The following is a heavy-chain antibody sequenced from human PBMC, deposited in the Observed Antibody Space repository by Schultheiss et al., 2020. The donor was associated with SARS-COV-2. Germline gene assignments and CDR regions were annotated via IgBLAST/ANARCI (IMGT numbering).Heavy chain of an antibody. D-gene: IGHD6-13*01. Sequence: GGSLRLSCAASGFTFSSHAMSWVRQAPGKGLEWVSVISGSGSNTNHADSVKGRFTISRDNSKNTLYLQMNSLRAEDTAVYYCAKTAGRVDYWGQGTLVTVSS. CDR2: ISGSGSNT. CDR1: GFTFSSHA. V-gene: IGHV3-23*01. CDR3: AKTAGRVDY. J-gene: IGHJ4*02.